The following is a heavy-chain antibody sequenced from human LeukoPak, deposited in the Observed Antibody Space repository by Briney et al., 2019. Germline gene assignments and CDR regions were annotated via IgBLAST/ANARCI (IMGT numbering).Heavy chain of an antibody. CDR3: ARQAKRGYYDGAKDY. CDR2: INHSGST. V-gene: IGHV4-34*01. Sequence: LETLSLTCAVYGGSFSGYYWSWIRQPPGKGLEWIGEINHSGSTNYNPSLKSRVTISVDTSKNQFSLKLSSVTAADMAVYYCARQAKRGYYDGAKDYWGQGTLVTVSS. CDR1: GGSFSGYY. D-gene: IGHD3-22*01. J-gene: IGHJ4*02.